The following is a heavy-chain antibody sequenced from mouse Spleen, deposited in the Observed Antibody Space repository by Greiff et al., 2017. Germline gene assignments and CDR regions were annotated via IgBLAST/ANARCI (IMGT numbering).Heavy chain of an antibody. CDR2: IYPSDSET. V-gene: IGHV1-61*01. J-gene: IGHJ4*01. Sequence: VQLQQPGAELVRPGSSVKLSCKASGYTFTSYWMDWVKQRPGQGLEWIGNIYPSDSETHYNQKFKDKATLTVDKSSSTAYMQLSSLTSEDSAVYYCARQIYYDYEGYAMDYWGQGTSVTVSS. D-gene: IGHD2-4*01. CDR1: GYTFTSYW. CDR3: ARQIYYDYEGYAMDY.